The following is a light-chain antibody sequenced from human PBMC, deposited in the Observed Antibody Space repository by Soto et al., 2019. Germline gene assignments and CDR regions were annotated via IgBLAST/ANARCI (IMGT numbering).Light chain of an antibody. CDR3: QQYKDWRT. Sequence: IVMTQSPATLSMSSGERATISCRARQTIDNKLAWYQQRPGQAPRLLVYGASIRATGIPARFSGSGSGTEFTLTISGLQSEDFGVYYCQQYKDWRTFGQGTKVDIK. J-gene: IGKJ1*01. CDR2: GAS. CDR1: QTIDNK. V-gene: IGKV3-15*01.